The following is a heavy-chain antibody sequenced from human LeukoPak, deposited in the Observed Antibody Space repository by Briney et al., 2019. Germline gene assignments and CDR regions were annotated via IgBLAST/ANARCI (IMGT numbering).Heavy chain of an antibody. V-gene: IGHV4-4*07. CDR2: IYTSGTT. Sequence: SETLSLTCTVSGGSLSSYFWSWIRQPAGKGLEWIGRIYTSGTTNYNPSLKSRVSVPVDTSKNQFSLKLSSVTAADTAVYYCARESGTERYFDYWGQGTLVTVSS. CDR3: ARESGTERYFDY. CDR1: GGSLSSYF. D-gene: IGHD1-26*01. J-gene: IGHJ4*02.